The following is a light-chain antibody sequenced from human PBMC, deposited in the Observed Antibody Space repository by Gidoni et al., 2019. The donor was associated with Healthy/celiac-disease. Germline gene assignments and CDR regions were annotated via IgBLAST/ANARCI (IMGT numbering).Light chain of an antibody. J-gene: IGLJ2*01. V-gene: IGLV1-51*01. Sequence: SVLTPPPSVSAAPGPKGTISCSGSSPNIGNNYVSWYQQLPGTAPKLLIYDNNKRPSGMPDRFSGSKSGTSATLGITGLQTGDEADYYCGTWDSSLSAVVFGGGTKLTVL. CDR1: SPNIGNNY. CDR3: GTWDSSLSAVV. CDR2: DNN.